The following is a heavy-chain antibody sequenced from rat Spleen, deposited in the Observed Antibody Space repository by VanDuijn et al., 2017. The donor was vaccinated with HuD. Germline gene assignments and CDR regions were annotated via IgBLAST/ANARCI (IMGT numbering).Heavy chain of an antibody. CDR3: ARLAATRVLDY. J-gene: IGHJ2*01. CDR1: GFSLTSNG. V-gene: IGHV2-72*01. CDR2: IWAGGST. D-gene: IGHD1-4*01. Sequence: QVQLKESGPGLMQPSETLSLTCTVSGFSLTSNGVGWVRQPLGKGLVWMGTIWAGGSTNYNSAVQSRLSISRDTSKSQVFLKMNSLQPEDTGTYYCARLAATRVLDYWGQGVMVTVSS.